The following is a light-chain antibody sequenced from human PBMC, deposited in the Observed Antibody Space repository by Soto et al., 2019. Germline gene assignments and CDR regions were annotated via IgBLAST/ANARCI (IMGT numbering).Light chain of an antibody. V-gene: IGKV3-15*01. Sequence: EIVMTQSPATLSVSPGERATLSCRASQSVSRNLAWYQQKPGQAPRLLIYGASTRATGIPARCSGSGSGTEFTLTISSLQSEDFAVYYCQQKNNWPPITFGQATRQEIK. CDR1: QSVSRN. CDR2: GAS. CDR3: QQKNNWPPIT. J-gene: IGKJ5*01.